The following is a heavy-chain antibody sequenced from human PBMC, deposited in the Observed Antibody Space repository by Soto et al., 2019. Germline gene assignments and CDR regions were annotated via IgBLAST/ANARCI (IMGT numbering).Heavy chain of an antibody. V-gene: IGHV3-7*04. Sequence: EVQLVESGGGLVQPGGSLRLSCAASGFTFSSYWMSWVRQAPGKGLEWVANIKQDGSEKYYVDSVKGRFTISRDNAKNSLYLQMNSRRAEDTAVYYCERARADYYYSSGYPLGYWGHGPLVTVSS. CDR3: ERARADYYYSSGYPLGY. CDR2: IKQDGSEK. J-gene: IGHJ4*01. CDR1: GFTFSSYW. D-gene: IGHD3-22*01.